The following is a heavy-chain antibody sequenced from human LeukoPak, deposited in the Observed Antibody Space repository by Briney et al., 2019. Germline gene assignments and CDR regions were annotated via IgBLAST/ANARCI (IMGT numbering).Heavy chain of an antibody. V-gene: IGHV3-30*18. J-gene: IGHJ4*02. CDR3: AKDSRWRSLGLPDY. CDR2: ISYDGSNK. Sequence: GRSLRLSCAASGFTFSSYGMHWVRQAPGKGLEWVAVISYDGSNKYYADSVKGRFTISRDNSKNSLYLQMNSLRAEDTAVYYFAKDSRWRSLGLPDYWGQGTLVTVSS. CDR1: GFTFSSYG. D-gene: IGHD3-16*01.